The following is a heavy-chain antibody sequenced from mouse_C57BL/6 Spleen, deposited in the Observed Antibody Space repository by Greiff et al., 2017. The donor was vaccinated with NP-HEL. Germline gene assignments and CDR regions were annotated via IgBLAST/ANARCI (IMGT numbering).Heavy chain of an antibody. D-gene: IGHD2-4*01. CDR1: GYTFTSYW. J-gene: IGHJ3*01. Sequence: VQLQQSGAELVKPGASVKLSCKASGYTFTSYWMHWVKQRPGQGLEWIGMIHPNSGSTNYNEKFKSKATLTVDKSSSTAYMQLSSLTSEDSAVYYCARNHDYAAWFAYWGQGTLVTVSA. V-gene: IGHV1-64*01. CDR2: IHPNSGST. CDR3: ARNHDYAAWFAY.